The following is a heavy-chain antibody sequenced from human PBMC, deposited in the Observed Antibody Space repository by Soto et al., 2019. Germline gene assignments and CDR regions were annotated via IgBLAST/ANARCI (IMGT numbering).Heavy chain of an antibody. D-gene: IGHD6-25*01. CDR3: ARGNHRRLQLWYFDL. CDR1: GGTFSSYT. CDR2: IIPIFGTA. V-gene: IGHV1-69*12. J-gene: IGHJ2*01. Sequence: QVQLVQSGAEVRKPGSSVTVSCKASGGTFSSYTISWVRQAPGQGLEWMGGIIPIFGTANYAQKFQGRVTITADESTRSAYMELSSLRSEDTAVYYCARGNHRRLQLWYFDLWGRGTLVTVSS.